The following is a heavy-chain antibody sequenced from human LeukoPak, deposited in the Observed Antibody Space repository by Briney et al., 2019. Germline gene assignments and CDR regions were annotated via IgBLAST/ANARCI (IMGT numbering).Heavy chain of an antibody. D-gene: IGHD2/OR15-2a*01. CDR1: GGSISSYY. J-gene: IGHJ4*02. Sequence: PSETLSLTFTVSGGSISSYYWSWIRQPPGKGLEWIGYIYYSGSTNYNPSLKSRVTISVDTSKNQFSLKLSSVTAADTAVYYCARHFYGEPFFDYWGQGTLVTVSS. V-gene: IGHV4-59*08. CDR2: IYYSGST. CDR3: ARHFYGEPFFDY.